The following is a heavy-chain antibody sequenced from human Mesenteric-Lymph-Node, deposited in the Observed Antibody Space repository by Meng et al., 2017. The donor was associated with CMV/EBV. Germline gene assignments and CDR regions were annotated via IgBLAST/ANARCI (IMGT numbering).Heavy chain of an antibody. J-gene: IGHJ3*02. Sequence: SETLSLTCTVSGASFSAGDHDWTWIRQPPGKGLEWIGSIYYSGSTYYNPSLKSRVTISVDTSKNQFSLKLSSVTAADTAVYYCARDLVDIVAYDAFDIWGQGTMVTVSS. CDR1: GASFSAGDHD. CDR2: IYYSGST. V-gene: IGHV4-39*07. CDR3: ARDLVDIVAYDAFDI. D-gene: IGHD5-12*01.